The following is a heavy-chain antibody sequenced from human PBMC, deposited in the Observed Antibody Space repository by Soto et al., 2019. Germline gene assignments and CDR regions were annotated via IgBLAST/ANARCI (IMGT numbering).Heavy chain of an antibody. Sequence: ASVKLSCKASGYTFTSYYMHLVRQAPGQGLEWMGIINPSGGSTSYAQKFQGRVTMTRDTSTSTVYMELSSLRSEDTAVYYCARDYERSSGYYKYYFDYWGQGTLVTVSS. D-gene: IGHD3-22*01. CDR3: ARDYERSSGYYKYYFDY. J-gene: IGHJ4*02. CDR2: INPSGGST. V-gene: IGHV1-46*03. CDR1: GYTFTSYY.